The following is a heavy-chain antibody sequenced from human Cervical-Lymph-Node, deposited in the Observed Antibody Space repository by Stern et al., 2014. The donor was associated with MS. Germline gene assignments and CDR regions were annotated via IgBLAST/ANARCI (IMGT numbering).Heavy chain of an antibody. CDR2: LYPDYSAT. J-gene: IGHJ6*02. CDR1: GYSFNIYW. Sequence: VQLVQSGAEVKKPGESLTISCKGFGYSFNIYWIALVRQRPGKGLEWMGILYPDYSATGYTPSFQGQGTFSVDKSISTAYLQWSSLKPSDTATYFCARRGMDVWGQGTSVTVSS. CDR3: ARRGMDV. V-gene: IGHV5-51*01.